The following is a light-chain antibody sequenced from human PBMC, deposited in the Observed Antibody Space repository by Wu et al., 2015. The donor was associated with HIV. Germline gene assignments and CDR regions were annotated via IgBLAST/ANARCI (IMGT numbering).Light chain of an antibody. CDR2: GAS. J-gene: IGKJ4*01. CDR1: QSVSSN. CDR3: QQYNNWPFT. V-gene: IGKV3-15*01. Sequence: EVMTTQSPATLSVSPGERATLSCRASQSVSSNLAWYQQKPGQAPRLLIYGASTRATGIPARFSGSGSGTEFTLTISSLQSEDFAVYYCQQYNNWPFTFGGGTKVEIK.